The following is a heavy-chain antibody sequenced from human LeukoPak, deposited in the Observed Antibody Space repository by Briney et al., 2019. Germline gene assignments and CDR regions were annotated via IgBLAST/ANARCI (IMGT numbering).Heavy chain of an antibody. D-gene: IGHD3-10*01. Sequence: GESLKISCKGSGYSFTSYWISWVRQMPGKGLEWMGRIDPSDSYTNYSPSFQGHVTISADKSISTAYLQWCSLKASDTAMYYCARLWFGELSKPDYWGQGTLVTVSS. J-gene: IGHJ4*02. V-gene: IGHV5-10-1*01. CDR2: IDPSDSYT. CDR1: GYSFTSYW. CDR3: ARLWFGELSKPDY.